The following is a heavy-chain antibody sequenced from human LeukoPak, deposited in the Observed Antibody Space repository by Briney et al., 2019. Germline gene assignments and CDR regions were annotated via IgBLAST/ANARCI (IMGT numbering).Heavy chain of an antibody. CDR3: ARENRYCTNGVCRPIDY. CDR1: GFTFSSYA. J-gene: IGHJ4*02. CDR2: ISTSSATI. Sequence: PGGSLRLSCAASGFTFSSYAMSWVRQAPGKGLEWVSYISTSSATIYYADSVKGRFTVSRDNAKNSLYLQMNSLRAEDTAVYYCARENRYCTNGVCRPIDYWGQGTLATVSS. D-gene: IGHD2-8*01. V-gene: IGHV3-48*01.